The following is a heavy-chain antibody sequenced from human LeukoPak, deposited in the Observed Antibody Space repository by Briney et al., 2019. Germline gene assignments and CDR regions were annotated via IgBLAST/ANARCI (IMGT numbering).Heavy chain of an antibody. V-gene: IGHV4-34*01. D-gene: IGHD3-22*01. J-gene: IGHJ3*02. CDR2: INHSGST. CDR1: GFTFSSYS. CDR3: ARTHRITMIVVVIGTHAFDI. Sequence: GSLRLSCAASGFTFSSYSMNWVRQPPGKGLEWIGEINHSGSTNYNPSLKSRVTISVDTSKNQFSLKLSSVTAADTAVYYCARTHRITMIVVVIGTHAFDIWGQGTMVTVSS.